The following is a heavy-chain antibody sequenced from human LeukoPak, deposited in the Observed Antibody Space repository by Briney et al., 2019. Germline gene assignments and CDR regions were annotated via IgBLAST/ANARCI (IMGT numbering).Heavy chain of an antibody. CDR1: GGSFSGYY. D-gene: IGHD3-10*01. CDR3: AGERILWFGELLEGVVRWFDP. Sequence: SETLSLTCAVYGGSFSGYYWSWIRQPPGKGLEWIGEINHSGSTNYNPSLKSRVTISVDTSKNQFSLELSSVTAADTAVYYCAGERILWFGELLEGVVRWFDPWGQGTLVTVSS. CDR2: INHSGST. J-gene: IGHJ5*02. V-gene: IGHV4-34*01.